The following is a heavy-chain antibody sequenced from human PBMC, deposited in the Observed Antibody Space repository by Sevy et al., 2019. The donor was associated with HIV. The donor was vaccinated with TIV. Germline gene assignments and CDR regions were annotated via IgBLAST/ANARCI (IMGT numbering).Heavy chain of an antibody. Sequence: GGSLRLSCAASGFTFSSYAMHWVCQAPGKGLEWVAVISYDGSNKYYADSVKGRFTISRDNSKNTLYLQMNSLRAEDTAVYYCARSYYYGSGRTNWFDPWGQGTLVTVSS. CDR3: ARSYYYGSGRTNWFDP. V-gene: IGHV3-30*04. CDR2: ISYDGSNK. CDR1: GFTFSSYA. J-gene: IGHJ5*02. D-gene: IGHD3-10*01.